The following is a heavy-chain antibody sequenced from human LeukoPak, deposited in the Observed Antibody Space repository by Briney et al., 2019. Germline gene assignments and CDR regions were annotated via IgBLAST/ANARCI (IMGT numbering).Heavy chain of an antibody. D-gene: IGHD1-26*01. J-gene: IGHJ4*02. V-gene: IGHV4-59*01. CDR2: IYYSGTT. Sequence: SETLSLTCTVSGGSIHGYYWSWIRQPPGKGLEWIGYIYYSGTTDYNPSLKTRVTMSVDTSKNQFSLKLSSVTAADTAVYYCARSPSGSYPHFDYWGQGTLVTVSS. CDR3: ARSPSGSYPHFDY. CDR1: GGSIHGYY.